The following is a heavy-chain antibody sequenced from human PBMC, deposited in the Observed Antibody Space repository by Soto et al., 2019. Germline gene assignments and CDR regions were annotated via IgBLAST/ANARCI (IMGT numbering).Heavy chain of an antibody. D-gene: IGHD6-6*01. V-gene: IGHV5-10-1*01. CDR2: IDPSDSYT. Sequence: PGESLKISCKGSGYSFTSYWISWVRQMPGKGLEWMGRIDPSDSYTNYSPSFQGHVTISADKSISTAYLQWSSLKASDTAMYYCARLGRSSSLRNFYGMDVWGQGTTVTVSS. J-gene: IGHJ6*02. CDR1: GYSFTSYW. CDR3: ARLGRSSSLRNFYGMDV.